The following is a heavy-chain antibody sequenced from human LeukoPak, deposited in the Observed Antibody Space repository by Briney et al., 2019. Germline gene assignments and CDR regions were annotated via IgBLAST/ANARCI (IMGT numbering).Heavy chain of an antibody. CDR3: ARVVFCSGGSCYRYYFDY. CDR2: IYYSGST. V-gene: IGHV4-39*02. D-gene: IGHD2-15*01. J-gene: IGHJ4*02. CDR1: SGSINSSSYY. Sequence: PSETLSLTCTVSSGSINSSSYYWGWIRQPPGKGLEWIGSIYYSGSTYYNPSLKSRVIISVDTSKSQFSLKLSSVTAADTAVYYCARVVFCSGGSCYRYYFDYWGQGTLVTVSS.